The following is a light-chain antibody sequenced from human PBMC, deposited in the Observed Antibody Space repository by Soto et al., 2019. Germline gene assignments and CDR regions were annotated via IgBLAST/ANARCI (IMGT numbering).Light chain of an antibody. CDR3: CSYAGSSTSL. CDR2: EVS. CDR1: SSYVGSYNL. Sequence: QSALTPPASLSGSPGQSITISCTGTSSYVGSYNLVSWYQQHPGKAPKLMIYEVSKRPSGVSNRFSGSKSGNTASLTISGLQAEDEADYYCCSYAGSSTSLFGTGTKVTVL. V-gene: IGLV2-23*02. J-gene: IGLJ1*01.